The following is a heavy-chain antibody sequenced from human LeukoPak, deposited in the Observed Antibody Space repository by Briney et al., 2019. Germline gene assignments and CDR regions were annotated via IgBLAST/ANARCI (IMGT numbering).Heavy chain of an antibody. CDR2: ISSSGSTR. Sequence: GGSLRLSCAASGFTFSSYEMNWVRQAPGKGLEWVSYISSSGSTRYYADSVKRRFTISRDNAKNSLYLQMNSLRAEDTAVYYCARGWRYFDCWGQGTLVTVSS. D-gene: IGHD3-9*01. V-gene: IGHV3-48*03. CDR3: ARGWRYFDC. CDR1: GFTFSSYE. J-gene: IGHJ4*02.